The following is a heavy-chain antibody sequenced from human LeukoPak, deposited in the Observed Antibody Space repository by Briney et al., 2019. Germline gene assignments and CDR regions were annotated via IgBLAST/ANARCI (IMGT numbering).Heavy chain of an antibody. J-gene: IGHJ4*02. CDR1: LYSLPELS. CDR3: ATVVTGTTFYFDY. Sequence: EKVSHVLSLYSLPELSMYCVPLALAKGRECMGDFYPEVGETIYTQNFRGRDTMPHDTSTDADYVLLSSLRSEDTAVYYCATVVTGTTFYFDYWGQGTLVTVSS. CDR2: FYPEVGET. V-gene: IGHV1-24*01. D-gene: IGHD1-7*01.